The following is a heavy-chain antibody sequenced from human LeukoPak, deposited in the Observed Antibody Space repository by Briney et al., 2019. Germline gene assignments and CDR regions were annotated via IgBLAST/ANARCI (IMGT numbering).Heavy chain of an antibody. CDR1: GVSINRFY. Sequence: PSETLSLTCTTSGVSINRFYWSWVRQPPGKGLEWIGNIYSGVPTYFNPSLKSRVTISVDTSKNQFSPNLTSVTAADTAMYYFVQTTGWPGFDYWGQGILVTVSS. CDR3: VQTTGWPGFDY. V-gene: IGHV4-4*09. CDR2: IYSGVPT. J-gene: IGHJ4*02. D-gene: IGHD1-1*01.